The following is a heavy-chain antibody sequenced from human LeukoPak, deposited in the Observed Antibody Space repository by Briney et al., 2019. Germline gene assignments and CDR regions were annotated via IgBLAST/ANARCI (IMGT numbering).Heavy chain of an antibody. CDR2: ISYDGSNK. Sequence: GGSLRLSCAASGFTFSSHAMHWVRQAPGKGLEWVAVISYDGSNKYYADSVKGRFTISRDNSKNTLYLQMNSLRAEDTAVYYCARVRHPGRWLQPFDYWGQGTLVTVSS. CDR1: GFTFSSHA. D-gene: IGHD5-24*01. V-gene: IGHV3-30-3*01. J-gene: IGHJ4*02. CDR3: ARVRHPGRWLQPFDY.